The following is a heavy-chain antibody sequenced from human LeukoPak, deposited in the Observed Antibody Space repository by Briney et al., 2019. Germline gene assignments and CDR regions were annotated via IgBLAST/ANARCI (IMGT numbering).Heavy chain of an antibody. D-gene: IGHD3-9*01. CDR3: ASDILTGYYYWYFDL. V-gene: IGHV4-39*07. Sequence: SETLSLTCTVSGGSISSSSYYWGWIRQPPGKGLEWIGSIYYSGSTYYNPSLKSRVTISVDTSKNQFSLKLSSVTAADTAVYYCASDILTGYYYWYFDLWGRGTLVTVSS. CDR2: IYYSGST. J-gene: IGHJ2*01. CDR1: GGSISSSSYY.